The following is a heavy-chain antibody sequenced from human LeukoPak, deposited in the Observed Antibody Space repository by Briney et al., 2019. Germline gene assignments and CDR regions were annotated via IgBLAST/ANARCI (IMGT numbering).Heavy chain of an antibody. Sequence: SETLSLTCAVYGGSFSGYYWSWIRQPPGKGLEWIGEINHSGSTNYNPSLKSRVTISVDTSKNQFSLKLSSVTAADTAVYYCARGPELGYCSGGSCYYYYGMDVWGQGTTVTVSS. CDR3: ARGPELGYCSGGSCYYYYGMDV. J-gene: IGHJ6*02. V-gene: IGHV4-34*01. CDR2: INHSGST. CDR1: GGSFSGYY. D-gene: IGHD2-15*01.